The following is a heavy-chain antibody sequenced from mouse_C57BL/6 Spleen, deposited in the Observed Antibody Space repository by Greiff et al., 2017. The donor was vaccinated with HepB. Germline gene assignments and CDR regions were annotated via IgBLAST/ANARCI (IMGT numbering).Heavy chain of an antibody. V-gene: IGHV14-3*01. J-gene: IGHJ1*03. Sequence: EVMLVESVAELVRPGASVKLSCTASGFNIKNTYMHWVKQRPEQGLEWIGRIDPANGNTKYAPKFQGKATITADTSSNTAYLQLSSLTSEDTAIYYCAREGGITTVLDWYFDVWGTGTTVTVSS. CDR1: GFNIKNTY. CDR2: IDPANGNT. D-gene: IGHD1-1*01. CDR3: AREGGITTVLDWYFDV.